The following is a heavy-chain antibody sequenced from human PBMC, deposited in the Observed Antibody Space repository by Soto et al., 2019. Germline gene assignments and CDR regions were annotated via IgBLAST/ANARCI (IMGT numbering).Heavy chain of an antibody. Sequence: LRLSCAASGFTFSSYNMNWVRQAPGKGLEWVSSISTSSSYIYYADSVKGRFTISRDNAKNSLFLQMNSLRAEDTAVYYCARGDSYGSRSYPYYYYYMDVWGKGTTVTVSS. V-gene: IGHV3-21*01. CDR1: GFTFSSYN. J-gene: IGHJ6*03. CDR2: ISTSSSYI. D-gene: IGHD3-10*01. CDR3: ARGDSYGSRSYPYYYYYMDV.